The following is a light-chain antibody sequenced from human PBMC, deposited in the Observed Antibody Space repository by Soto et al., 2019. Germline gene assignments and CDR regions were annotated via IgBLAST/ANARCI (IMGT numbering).Light chain of an antibody. V-gene: IGLV2-23*01. Sequence: QSALTQPASVSGSHGQSITISCTGTSSDVGSYNLVSWYQQHPGKAPKLMLYEGSKRPSGVSNRFSGSKSGNTASLTISGLQAEDEADYYCCSYAGSSTSFGGGTKVTVL. CDR3: CSYAGSSTS. CDR1: SSDVGSYNL. J-gene: IGLJ2*01. CDR2: EGS.